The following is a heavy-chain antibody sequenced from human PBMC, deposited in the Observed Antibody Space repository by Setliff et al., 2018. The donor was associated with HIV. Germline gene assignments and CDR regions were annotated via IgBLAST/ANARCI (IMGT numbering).Heavy chain of an antibody. V-gene: IGHV1-18*04. D-gene: IGHD1-26*01. Sequence: ASVKVSCKTSGYTFTGYYIHWVRQAPGQGLEWMGWISSYSDNTFYARSLQGRVTMTTDTASSTSYMELRSLRSDDTAMYYCARIRAGALLNAFDIWAQGTMVTVSS. CDR3: ARIRAGALLNAFDI. CDR1: GYTFTGYY. J-gene: IGHJ3*02. CDR2: ISSYSDNT.